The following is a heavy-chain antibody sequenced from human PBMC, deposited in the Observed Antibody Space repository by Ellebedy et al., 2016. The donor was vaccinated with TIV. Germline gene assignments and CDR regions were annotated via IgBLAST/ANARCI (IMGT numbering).Heavy chain of an antibody. D-gene: IGHD7-27*01. V-gene: IGHV4-4*07. CDR3: ARAWELGPYFDY. CDR1: GGSISTYY. CDR2: IYNGDT. J-gene: IGHJ4*02. Sequence: SETLSLTXTVSGGSISTYYWSWFRQPAGKALEWIGRIYNGDTSYNPSVRSRVTMSVDTSKNQFTLSLNSVTAADTAVYYCARAWELGPYFDYWGQGTLVTVSS.